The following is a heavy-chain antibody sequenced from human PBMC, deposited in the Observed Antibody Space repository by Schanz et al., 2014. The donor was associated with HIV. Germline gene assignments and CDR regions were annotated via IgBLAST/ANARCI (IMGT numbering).Heavy chain of an antibody. V-gene: IGHV1-18*04. J-gene: IGHJ6*02. CDR2: INTSTGNV. D-gene: IGHD3-9*01. CDR3: ARSNYDILRERAYYYYYGLDV. CDR1: GYTFTGYF. Sequence: QVQLVQSGAEWRRPGASVTVSCKASGYTFTGYFIHWVRQVPGQGPEWMGWINTSTGNVDYSQNFQARVTLTTDTSTRTVYMELRRLTSDDTAVYFCARSNYDILRERAYYYYYGLDVWGQGTTVTVSS.